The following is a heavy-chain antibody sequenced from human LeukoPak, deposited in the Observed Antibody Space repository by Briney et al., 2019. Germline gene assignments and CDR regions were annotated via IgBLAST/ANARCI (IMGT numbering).Heavy chain of an antibody. CDR2: IYSGGSK. CDR3: ARGYCSGGSCYTLWFDP. J-gene: IGHJ5*02. D-gene: IGHD2-15*01. V-gene: IGHV3-53*01. CDR1: GFTFSSNY. Sequence: PGGXXXXSCAASGFTFSSNYMSGVRQAPGKGLEWVSVIYSGGSKKYADSVEGGFTISRDNYKKKVYIQMKRLRDEDTAVYYCARGYCSGGSCYTLWFDPWGQGTLVTVSS.